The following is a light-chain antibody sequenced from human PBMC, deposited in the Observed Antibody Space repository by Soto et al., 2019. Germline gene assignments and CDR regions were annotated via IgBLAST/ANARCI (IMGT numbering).Light chain of an antibody. CDR2: DVS. Sequence: QSVPAQPASGSGAPGPSVPISCSGTSSDVGAYNYVSWYQQHPGKAPKLIIYDVSNRPSRVSNRFSGSKSGNTASLSISGLQAEDEADFYCSSYTSSATYVFGTGTKVTVL. V-gene: IGLV2-14*01. J-gene: IGLJ1*01. CDR1: SSDVGAYNY. CDR3: SSYTSSATYV.